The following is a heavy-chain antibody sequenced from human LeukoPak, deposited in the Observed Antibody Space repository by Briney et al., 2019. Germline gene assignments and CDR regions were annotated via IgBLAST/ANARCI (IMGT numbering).Heavy chain of an antibody. CDR1: GFTFSSYS. V-gene: IGHV3-21*01. D-gene: IGHD1-20*01. CDR3: ARPLTGTTYYYYGMDV. Sequence: GFLRLSCAASGFTFSSYSMNWVRQAPGKGLEWVSFISSSSSYIYYADSVKGRFTISRDNAKNSLYLQMNSLRAEDTAVYYCARPLTGTTYYYYGMDVWGQGTTVTVSS. CDR2: ISSSSSYI. J-gene: IGHJ6*02.